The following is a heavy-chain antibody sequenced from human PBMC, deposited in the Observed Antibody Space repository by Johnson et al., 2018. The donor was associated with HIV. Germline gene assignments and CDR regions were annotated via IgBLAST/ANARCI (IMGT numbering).Heavy chain of an antibody. CDR2: IYSGGST. CDR1: GFTVSSNY. CDR3: ARDRGGSSYSWVAFDI. V-gene: IGHV3-66*01. Sequence: VQLVESGGGVQWPGGSLRLSCAASGFTVSSNYMSWVRQAPGKGLEWVSVIYSGGSTYYAASVKGRFTISRDNSKNTVYLQMNSLRAEDTAMYYCARDRGGSSYSWVAFDIWGQGTMVTVSS. J-gene: IGHJ3*02. D-gene: IGHD5-18*01.